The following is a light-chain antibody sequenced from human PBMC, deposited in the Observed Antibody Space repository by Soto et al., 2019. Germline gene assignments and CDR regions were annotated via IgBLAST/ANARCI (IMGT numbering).Light chain of an antibody. Sequence: EIVMTQSPATLSVSPGERATLSCRASQSVSNNLAWYQQKPDQAPRLLIYGASTRATGIPARFSGSGSGTEFTLIISSLQSEDFAVYYCQQYNNWPPWTFGQGTKVEIK. CDR1: QSVSNN. V-gene: IGKV3-15*01. CDR3: QQYNNWPPWT. CDR2: GAS. J-gene: IGKJ1*01.